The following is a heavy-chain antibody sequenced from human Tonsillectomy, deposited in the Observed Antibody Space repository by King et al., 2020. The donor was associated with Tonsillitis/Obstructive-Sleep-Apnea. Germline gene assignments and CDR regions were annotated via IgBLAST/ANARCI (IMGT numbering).Heavy chain of an antibody. J-gene: IGHJ3*02. CDR3: AREGAVMNAFDI. D-gene: IGHD2-8*01. V-gene: IGHV4-59*01. Sequence: QLQESGPGLVKPSETLSLTCIVSGGSISIYYWSWIRQPPGKGLECIGYIYYSGGTNYNPSLKSRVTISVDTSKNHFSLKLSSVTAADTAVYYCAREGAVMNAFDIWGQGTMVTVSS. CDR1: GGSISIYY. CDR2: IYYSGGT.